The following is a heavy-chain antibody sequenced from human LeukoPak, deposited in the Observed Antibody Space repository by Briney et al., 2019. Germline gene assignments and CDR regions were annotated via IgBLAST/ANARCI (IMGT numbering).Heavy chain of an antibody. J-gene: IGHJ6*03. CDR2: INHSGST. Sequence: SETLSLTCAVYGGSFSGYYWSWIRQPPGKGLEWIGEINHSGSTNYNPSLKSRVTISVDTSKNQFSLKLGSVTAADTAVYYCARGRKGRPAATYYYYMDVWGKGTTVTVSS. V-gene: IGHV4-34*01. CDR1: GGSFSGYY. CDR3: ARGRKGRPAATYYYYMDV. D-gene: IGHD2-2*01.